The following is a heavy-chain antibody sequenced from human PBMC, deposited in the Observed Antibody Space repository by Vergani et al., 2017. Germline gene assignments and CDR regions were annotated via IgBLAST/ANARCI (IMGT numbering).Heavy chain of an antibody. Sequence: QVQLVQSGAEVKKPGASVKVSCKASGYTFTSYGISWVRQAPGQGLEWMGGIIPIFGTANYAQKFQGRVTIPADESTSTAYMELSSLRSEDTAVYYCARVRGSYGGGYYYYYMDVWGKGTTVTVSS. CDR1: GYTFTSYG. CDR3: ARVRGSYGGGYYYYYMDV. V-gene: IGHV1-69*13. J-gene: IGHJ6*03. CDR2: IIPIFGTA. D-gene: IGHD1-26*01.